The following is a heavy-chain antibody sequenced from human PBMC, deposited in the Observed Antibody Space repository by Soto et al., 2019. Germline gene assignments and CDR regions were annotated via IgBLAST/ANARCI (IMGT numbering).Heavy chain of an antibody. CDR1: GGSISSYY. CDR2: IYYSGST. D-gene: IGHD6-13*01. J-gene: IGHJ4*02. V-gene: IGHV4-59*01. Sequence: SETLSLTCTVSGGSISSYYWSWIRQPPGKGLEWIGYIYYSGSTNYNPSLKSRVTISVDTSKNQFSLKLSSVTAADTAVYYCARAYSWYDTRYFDYWGQGTLVTVSS. CDR3: ARAYSWYDTRYFDY.